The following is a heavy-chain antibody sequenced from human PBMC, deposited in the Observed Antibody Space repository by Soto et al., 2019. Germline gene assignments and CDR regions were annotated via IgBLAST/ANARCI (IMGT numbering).Heavy chain of an antibody. V-gene: IGHV1-2*04. J-gene: IGHJ6*02. CDR2: INPNSGGT. CDR1: GYTFTGYY. D-gene: IGHD2-8*01. CDR3: ERFITEGSNYTNGVCYRYGMDV. Sequence: EASAKLSCKASGYTFTGYYMHWVRQATGQGLEWMGWINPNSGGTNYAQKFQGWVTMTRDASISTAYMELSRLRSDDTAVYYCERFITEGSNYTNGVCYRYGMDVWGQGTTVTVSS.